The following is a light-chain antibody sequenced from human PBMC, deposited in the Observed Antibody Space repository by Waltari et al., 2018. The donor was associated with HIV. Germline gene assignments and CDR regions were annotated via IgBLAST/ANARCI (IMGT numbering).Light chain of an antibody. CDR2: SHN. J-gene: IGLJ2*01. Sequence: QSVLTQPPSASGTPGQRVTISCSGSGFNIGGNAVKWYQQLPGTAPKLLIYSHNQRPSGVPDRFSGSKSGTSASLAISGLQSEDEATYYCATWDDTLQGRVFGGGTKLTVL. CDR3: ATWDDTLQGRV. V-gene: IGLV1-44*01. CDR1: GFNIGGNA.